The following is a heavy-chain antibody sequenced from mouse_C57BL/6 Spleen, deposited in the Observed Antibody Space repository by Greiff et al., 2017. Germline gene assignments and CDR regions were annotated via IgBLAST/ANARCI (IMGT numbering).Heavy chain of an antibody. J-gene: IGHJ2*01. D-gene: IGHD1-1*01. V-gene: IGHV1-39*01. Sequence: EVQLQQSGPELVKPGASVKISCKASGYSFTDYNMNWVKQSNGKRLEWIGVINPNYGTSSYNQKFKGKATLTVDQSSSTAYMQLNSLTSEDSAVYYCARIYYYGSSFFGYWGQGTTLTVSS. CDR1: GYSFTDYN. CDR2: INPNYGTS. CDR3: ARIYYYGSSFFGY.